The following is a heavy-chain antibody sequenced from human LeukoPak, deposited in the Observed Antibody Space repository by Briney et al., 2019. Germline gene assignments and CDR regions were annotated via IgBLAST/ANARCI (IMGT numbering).Heavy chain of an antibody. Sequence: GGSLRLSCAASGFTFSSSAMSWVRQAPGKGLEWVSAISNNGGYTYYADSVQGRFTISRDNSKNTLYLQMNSLRAEDTAVYYCAKTSHYDFWSGHQTNWFDPWGQGTLVTVSS. CDR1: GFTFSSSA. V-gene: IGHV3-23*01. CDR3: AKTSHYDFWSGHQTNWFDP. J-gene: IGHJ5*02. CDR2: ISNNGGYT. D-gene: IGHD3-3*01.